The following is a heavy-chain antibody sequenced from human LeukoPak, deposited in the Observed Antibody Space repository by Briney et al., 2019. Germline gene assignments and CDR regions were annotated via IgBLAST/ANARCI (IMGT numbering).Heavy chain of an antibody. Sequence: GGSPRLSCAASGFTFSSYGMHWVRQAPGKGLEWVAVISYDGSNKYYADSVKGRFTISRDNSKNTLYLQMNSLRAEDTAVYYCARDIAAAGTGPFDYWGQGTLVTVSS. CDR1: GFTFSSYG. CDR3: ARDIAAAGTGPFDY. V-gene: IGHV3-30*03. D-gene: IGHD6-13*01. J-gene: IGHJ4*02. CDR2: ISYDGSNK.